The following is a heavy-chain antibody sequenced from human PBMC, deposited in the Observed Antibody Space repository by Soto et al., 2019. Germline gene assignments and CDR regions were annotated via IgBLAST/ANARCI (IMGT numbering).Heavy chain of an antibody. CDR2: ISAYNGNT. J-gene: IGHJ6*02. D-gene: IGHD3-10*01. CDR1: GYTFTSYC. CDR3: ARDLDPVTFHYGMDV. V-gene: IGHV1-18*01. Sequence: ASVKVSCKASGYTFTSYCISWVRQAPGQGLEWMGWISAYNGNTNYAQKLQGRVTMTTDTSTSTAYMELRSLRSDDTAVYYCARDLDPVTFHYGMDVWGQGTTVTVSS.